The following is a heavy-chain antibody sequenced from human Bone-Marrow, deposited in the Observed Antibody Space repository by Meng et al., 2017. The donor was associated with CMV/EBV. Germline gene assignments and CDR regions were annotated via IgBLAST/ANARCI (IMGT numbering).Heavy chain of an antibody. J-gene: IGHJ6*02. Sequence: SETLSLTCTVSGGSISSSSYYWGWIRQPPGKGLEWIGSIYYSGSTYYNPSLKSRVPISVDTSKNQFSLKLSSVTAADTAVYYCARGDCSSTSCYPYYGMDVWGQGTTVTVSS. D-gene: IGHD2-2*01. V-gene: IGHV4-39*07. CDR1: GGSISSSSYY. CDR3: ARGDCSSTSCYPYYGMDV. CDR2: IYYSGST.